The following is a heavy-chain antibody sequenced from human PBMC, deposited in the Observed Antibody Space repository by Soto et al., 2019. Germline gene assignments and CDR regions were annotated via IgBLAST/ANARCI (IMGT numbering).Heavy chain of an antibody. CDR2: IHYGGST. Sequence: PSETLSLTCNVSGAFVSSSTYYWGWIRQPPGKGLEWIGSIHYGGSTHYTPSLKSRVTISVDTSKNQFTLKLNSVTAADTAFYYCVRHVTSYYDSNDYWGQGTLVTVSS. V-gene: IGHV4-39*01. CDR3: VRHVTSYYDSNDY. J-gene: IGHJ4*02. CDR1: GAFVSSSTYY. D-gene: IGHD3-22*01.